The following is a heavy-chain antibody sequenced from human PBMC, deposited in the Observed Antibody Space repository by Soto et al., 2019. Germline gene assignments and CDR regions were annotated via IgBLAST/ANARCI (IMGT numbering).Heavy chain of an antibody. Sequence: QVQLVQSGAEVKKPGSSVNVSCKASGGTFSSYAISWVRQAPGQGLEWMGGIIPIFGTANYAQKFQGRVTITADESTRTAYMGLSSLRSEDTAVYYCARSGSYLDAFEIWCQGTVVTVSS. CDR1: GGTFSSYA. J-gene: IGHJ3*02. V-gene: IGHV1-69*12. CDR3: ARSGSYLDAFEI. D-gene: IGHD1-26*01. CDR2: IIPIFGTA.